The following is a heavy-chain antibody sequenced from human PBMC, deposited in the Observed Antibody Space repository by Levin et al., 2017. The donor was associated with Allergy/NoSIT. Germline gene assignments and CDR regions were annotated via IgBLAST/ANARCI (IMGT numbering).Heavy chain of an antibody. D-gene: IGHD4-17*01. V-gene: IGHV3-48*03. CDR2: ISSSGNTI. J-gene: IGHJ4*02. CDR1: FFLFIISA. Sequence: SGGSLRLSCAVSFFLFIISAIPFFRQAPGKGLEWVSYISSSGNTIYYADSVRGRFTISRDNARDSLYLQMNSLRAEDTAVYYCARGGRNTVTLFDYWGQGTLITVSS. CDR3: ARGGRNTVTLFDY.